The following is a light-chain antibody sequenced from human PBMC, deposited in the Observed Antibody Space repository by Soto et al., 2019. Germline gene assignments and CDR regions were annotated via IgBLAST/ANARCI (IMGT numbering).Light chain of an antibody. CDR3: QQYNNWPGT. Sequence: EIVMTQSPATLSVSPGERATLSCRASQSVSSNLAWYQQKPGQAPRLLIYGASTRATGIPARFSGSGSGTEFTLTISSLHPEDFAFFYCQQYNNWPGTFGQGTKVDIK. V-gene: IGKV3-15*01. CDR1: QSVSSN. J-gene: IGKJ1*01. CDR2: GAS.